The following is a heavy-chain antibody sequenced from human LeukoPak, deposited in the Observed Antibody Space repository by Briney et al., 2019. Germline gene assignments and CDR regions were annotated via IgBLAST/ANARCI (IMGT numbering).Heavy chain of an antibody. CDR1: GFTFSIYE. J-gene: IGHJ6*03. CDR2: ISSSGSTI. V-gene: IGHV3-48*03. CDR3: ARDTIVVVPAARPMDV. Sequence: PGGSLRLSCAASGFTFSIYEMNWVRQAPGKGLEWVSYISSSGSTIYYPESLKGRFTISRDNARNSLHLQMSSLRVEDTAVYYCARDTIVVVPAARPMDVWGKGTTVTVSS. D-gene: IGHD2-2*02.